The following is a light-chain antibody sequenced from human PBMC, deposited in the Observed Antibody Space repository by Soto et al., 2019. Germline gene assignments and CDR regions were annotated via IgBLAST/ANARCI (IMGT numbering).Light chain of an antibody. J-gene: IGKJ1*01. CDR2: WAS. Sequence: DIVMTQSPDSLAVSLGERATINCKSSQSVLYSSNNKNYLAWYQQKPGQPPKLLIYWASTRESGVPDRFSGSGSGPDVTLTISSLQAEDVAVYYCQQYYNTPWTFGQGTKVEIK. V-gene: IGKV4-1*01. CDR1: QSVLYSSNNKNY. CDR3: QQYYNTPWT.